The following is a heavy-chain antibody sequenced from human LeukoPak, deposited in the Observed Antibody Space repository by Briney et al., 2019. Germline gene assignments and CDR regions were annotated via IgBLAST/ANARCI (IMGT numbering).Heavy chain of an antibody. D-gene: IGHD6-19*01. CDR2: IKEDGSDL. J-gene: IGHJ4*02. CDR1: GITLRNYW. V-gene: IGHV3-7*04. Sequence: GGSLRLSCAPSGITLRNYWMDWVRQAPGKGLEWVASIKEDGSDLRYVDSVKGRFTISRDNAKDSLFLQMTSLRDGDTAIYYCARDSGWSKFDYWGQGTLVTVSS. CDR3: ARDSGWSKFDY.